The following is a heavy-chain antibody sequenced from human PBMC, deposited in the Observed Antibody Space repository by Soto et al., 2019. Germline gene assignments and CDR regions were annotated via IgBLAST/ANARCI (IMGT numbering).Heavy chain of an antibody. CDR2: ITSDTNTI. Sequence: EVQLVESGGGLVQPGGSLRLSCAASGFRFNIYSMNWVRQAPGKGLEWSAYITSDTNTIKYADSVKGRFTSSRDNARNLVYLQMNSLRDEDTAVYYCARSVEGHFDYWGQGTVVTVSS. V-gene: IGHV3-48*02. D-gene: IGHD6-19*01. CDR1: GFRFNIYS. J-gene: IGHJ4*02. CDR3: ARSVEGHFDY.